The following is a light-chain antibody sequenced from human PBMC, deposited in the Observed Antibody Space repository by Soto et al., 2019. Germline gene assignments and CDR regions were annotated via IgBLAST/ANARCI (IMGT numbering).Light chain of an antibody. Sequence: QSVLTQPASVSGSPGQSITISCTGTSSDVGTYNLVSWYQQHPGKAPKLMIYDATKRPSGVSNRFSGSKSGNTASLTISGLQAEDEADYYCCSYAGSATPVVFGGGTKVTVL. V-gene: IGLV2-23*01. CDR3: CSYAGSATPVV. J-gene: IGLJ2*01. CDR1: SSDVGTYNL. CDR2: DAT.